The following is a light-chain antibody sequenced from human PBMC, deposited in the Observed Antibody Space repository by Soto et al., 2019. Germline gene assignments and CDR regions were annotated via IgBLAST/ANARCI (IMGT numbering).Light chain of an antibody. CDR3: SSYTSSSTRV. Sequence: QSVLTQPASVSGSPGQSITISCTGTSSDVGGYNYVSWYQQYPGKAPKIIIYEVTNRPSGVSSRFSGSKSGNTASLTISGLQAEDDADYYCSSYTSSSTRVFGTGTKLTVL. CDR1: SSDVGGYNY. J-gene: IGLJ1*01. CDR2: EVT. V-gene: IGLV2-14*01.